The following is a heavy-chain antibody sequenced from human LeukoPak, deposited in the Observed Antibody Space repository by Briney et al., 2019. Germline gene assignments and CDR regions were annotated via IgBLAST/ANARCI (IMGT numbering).Heavy chain of an antibody. Sequence: PSETLSLTCTVSGGSISSYYWSWIRQPPGKGLEWIGYIYYSGSTNYNPSLKSRVTISVDTSKNQFSLKLSSVTAADTAVYYCGRSRNIVVVVPALLGFDPWGQGTLVTVSS. J-gene: IGHJ5*02. CDR1: GGSISSYY. CDR3: GRSRNIVVVVPALLGFDP. CDR2: IYYSGST. D-gene: IGHD2-2*01. V-gene: IGHV4-59*08.